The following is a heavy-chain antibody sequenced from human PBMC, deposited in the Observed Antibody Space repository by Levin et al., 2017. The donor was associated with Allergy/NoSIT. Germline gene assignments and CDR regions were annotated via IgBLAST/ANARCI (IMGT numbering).Heavy chain of an antibody. D-gene: IGHD1-26*01. CDR3: AKDREYSGSYYPDY. Sequence: GESLKISCAASGFTFSSYGMHWVRQAPGKGLEWVAVISYDGSNKYYADSVKGRFTISRDNSKNTLYLQMNSLRAEDTAVYYCAKDREYSGSYYPDYWGQGTLVTVSS. CDR2: ISYDGSNK. V-gene: IGHV3-30*18. CDR1: GFTFSSYG. J-gene: IGHJ4*02.